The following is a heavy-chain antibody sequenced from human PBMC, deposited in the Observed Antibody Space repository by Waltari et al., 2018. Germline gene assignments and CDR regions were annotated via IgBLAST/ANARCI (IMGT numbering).Heavy chain of an antibody. Sequence: QVQLQESGPGLVKPSETLSLTCTVSGGSISSSSYYWGWIRQPPGKGLEWIGSIYYSGSTYYNPSLKSRVTISVDTSKNQFSLKLSSVTAADTAVYYCARIVVVVAATRASWFDPWGQGTLVTVSS. CDR3: ARIVVVVAATRASWFDP. J-gene: IGHJ5*02. V-gene: IGHV4-39*07. CDR1: GGSISSSSYY. D-gene: IGHD2-15*01. CDR2: IYYSGST.